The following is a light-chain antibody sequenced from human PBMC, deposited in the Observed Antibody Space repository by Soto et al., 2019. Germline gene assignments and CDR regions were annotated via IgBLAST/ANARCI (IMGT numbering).Light chain of an antibody. CDR2: GAS. CDR3: QQYSSSPPT. J-gene: IGKJ1*01. V-gene: IGKV3-20*01. CDR1: QSVSGTY. Sequence: EIVLTQSPGTLSLSPGERATLSCRASQSVSGTYLAWYQQKPAQAPRLLIFGASSRATGIPDRFSGSGSETDFTLTIIRLEPEDFAVYYCQQYSSSPPTFGQGTKVDIK.